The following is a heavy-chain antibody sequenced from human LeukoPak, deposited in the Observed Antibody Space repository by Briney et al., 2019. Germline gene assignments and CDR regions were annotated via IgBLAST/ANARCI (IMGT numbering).Heavy chain of an antibody. CDR1: GFTFSNAW. Sequence: GGSLRLSCAASGFTFSNAWMSWVRQAPGKGLEWVGRIKSKIDGGTTDYAAPVKGRFTISRDDSKNTLYLQMNSLKTEDTAVYYCTTRGYCSSTSCFLDYWGQGTLVTVSS. CDR3: TTRGYCSSTSCFLDY. V-gene: IGHV3-15*01. D-gene: IGHD2-2*01. CDR2: IKSKIDGGTT. J-gene: IGHJ4*02.